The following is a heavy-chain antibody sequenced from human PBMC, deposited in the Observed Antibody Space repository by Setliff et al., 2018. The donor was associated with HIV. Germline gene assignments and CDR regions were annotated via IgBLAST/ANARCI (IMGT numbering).Heavy chain of an antibody. CDR3: AKDLEYCTGPMCYSFNAFDI. CDR1: RLTFNAHA. D-gene: IGHD2-8*02. CDR2: ISYSGGST. Sequence: GGSLRLSCAASRLTFNAHAMSWVRQAPGKGLEWVSAISYSGGSTFYADSVKGRFTISRQNYKNTLYLQMNSLKAEDTAVYYCAKDLEYCTGPMCYSFNAFDIWGQGTMVTVSS. V-gene: IGHV3-23*01. J-gene: IGHJ3*02.